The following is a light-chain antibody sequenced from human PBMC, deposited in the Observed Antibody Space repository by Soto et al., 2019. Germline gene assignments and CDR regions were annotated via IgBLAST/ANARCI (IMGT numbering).Light chain of an antibody. J-gene: IGKJ2*01. V-gene: IGKV3-11*01. Sequence: EIVLTQSPATLSLSPGERATLSCRASQSVSSSLAWYQHKPGQAPRLLISDASNRATGIPTRFSGSGSGTDFTLTISSLEPEDFAVYYCQQYDNSLYTFGQGTKLEIK. CDR2: DAS. CDR3: QQYDNSLYT. CDR1: QSVSSS.